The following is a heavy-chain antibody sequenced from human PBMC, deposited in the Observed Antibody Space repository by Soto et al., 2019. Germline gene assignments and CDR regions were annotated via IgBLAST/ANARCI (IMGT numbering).Heavy chain of an antibody. V-gene: IGHV4-4*02. CDR2: IYHSGST. Sequence: PSETLCLTCAVSGGSISSSNWWSWVRQPPGKGLEWIGEIYHSGSTNYNPSLKSRVTISVDKSKNQFSLKLSSVTAADTAVYYCARGYYYDSSGYSHAFDIWGQGTMVTVSS. CDR3: ARGYYYDSSGYSHAFDI. J-gene: IGHJ3*02. CDR1: GGSISSSNW. D-gene: IGHD3-22*01.